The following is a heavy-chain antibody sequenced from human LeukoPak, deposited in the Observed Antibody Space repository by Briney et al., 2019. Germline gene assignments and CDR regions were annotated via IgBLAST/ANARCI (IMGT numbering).Heavy chain of an antibody. CDR1: GFTFSTYN. J-gene: IGHJ4*02. CDR3: ARDGGYYNDSSGYSFDS. D-gene: IGHD3-22*01. CDR2: ISSSSSYI. Sequence: GESLKISCAASGFTFSTYNMNWVRQAPGKGLEWVSSISSSSSYIYYADSVKGRFTISRDNAKNSLYLQMISLRAEDTALYYCARDGGYYNDSSGYSFDSWGQGTLVTVSS. V-gene: IGHV3-21*01.